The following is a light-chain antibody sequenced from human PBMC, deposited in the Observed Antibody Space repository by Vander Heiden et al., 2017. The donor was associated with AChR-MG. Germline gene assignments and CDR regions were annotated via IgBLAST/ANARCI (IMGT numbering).Light chain of an antibody. J-gene: IGKJ1*01. CDR3: QQYSRSHT. CDR1: QPLPNIY. CDR2: GAT. V-gene: IGKV3-20*01. Sequence: EIVLTQSLGNLSLSPGEGASVSCRASQPLPNIYLAWYQKQPAQAPRLLISGATSATTSIAGRFSSSGSATDFTITISRLEPEDFAVYYCQQYSRSHTFGQGTKVEIK.